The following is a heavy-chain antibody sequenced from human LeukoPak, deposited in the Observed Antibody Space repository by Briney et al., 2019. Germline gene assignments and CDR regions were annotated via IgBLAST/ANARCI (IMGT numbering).Heavy chain of an antibody. Sequence: PSETLSLTCGVSGYPINNAYYWVWIRQPPGKGLEWIGSLYHPDSTYYNPSLKSRVTLSVDTSKNQFSLRLSSVTAADTAVYYCAGEGHYYDDTGYYYGGEDYWGQGTLVTVSS. D-gene: IGHD3-22*01. CDR3: AGEGHYYDDTGYYYGGEDY. V-gene: IGHV4-38-2*01. CDR1: GYPINNAYY. CDR2: LYHPDST. J-gene: IGHJ4*02.